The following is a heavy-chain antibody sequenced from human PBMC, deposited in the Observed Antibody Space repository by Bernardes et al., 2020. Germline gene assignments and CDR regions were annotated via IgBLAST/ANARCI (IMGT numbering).Heavy chain of an antibody. D-gene: IGHD3-10*01. CDR1: GGSFSGYY. CDR3: ALRLREGSYYRYGMDV. J-gene: IGHJ6*02. Sequence: ETLALTCAVYGGSFSGYYWSWIRQPPGKGLEWIGDINHSGSTNYNPSLKSRVTISVDTSKNQFSLKLSSVTAADTAVYYCALRLREGSYYRYGMDVWGQGTTVTVSS. CDR2: INHSGST. V-gene: IGHV4-34*01.